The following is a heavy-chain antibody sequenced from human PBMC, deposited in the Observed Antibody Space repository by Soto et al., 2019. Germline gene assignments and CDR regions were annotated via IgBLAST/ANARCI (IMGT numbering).Heavy chain of an antibody. CDR3: ARGEDAFFYYGLDV. Sequence: SETLSLTCSISGGTIGDYYWSWIRQPPGRGLEWIAYIYDTGISGYTPSTSYNPSLKSRVTMSVDTSKSQFSLKLTSVTAADTAVYYCARGEDAFFYYGLDVWGQGITVTVSS. J-gene: IGHJ6*02. V-gene: IGHV4-59*01. CDR2: IYDTGISGYTPST. CDR1: GGTIGDYY.